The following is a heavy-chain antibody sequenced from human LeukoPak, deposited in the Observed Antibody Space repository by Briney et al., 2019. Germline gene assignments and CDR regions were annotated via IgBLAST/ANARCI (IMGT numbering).Heavy chain of an antibody. CDR3: TSVAAAVR. D-gene: IGHD6-13*01. CDR1: GFTFGDYA. CDR2: IRSKAYGGTT. V-gene: IGHV3-49*04. J-gene: IGHJ4*02. Sequence: GGSLRLSCTASGFTFGDYAMSWVRQAPGKGLEWVGFIRSKAYGGTTEYAASVKGRFTISRDDYKSIAYLQMHSLKTEDTAVYYCTSVAAAVRWGRGTLVTVSS.